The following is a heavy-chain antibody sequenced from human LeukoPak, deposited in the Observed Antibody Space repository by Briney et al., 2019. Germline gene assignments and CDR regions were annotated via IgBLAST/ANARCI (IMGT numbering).Heavy chain of an antibody. D-gene: IGHD6-25*01. Sequence: PGGSLRLSCAASGFTFSDYYMSWIRQAPGKWLEWVSYISSSGSTIYYADSVKGRFTISRDNTNNSLYLQMDNLRVEDTAMYYCAKIAAAVPDQWGQGTLVTVSS. CDR3: AKIAAAVPDQ. CDR1: GFTFSDYY. J-gene: IGHJ5*02. V-gene: IGHV3-11*04. CDR2: ISSSGSTI.